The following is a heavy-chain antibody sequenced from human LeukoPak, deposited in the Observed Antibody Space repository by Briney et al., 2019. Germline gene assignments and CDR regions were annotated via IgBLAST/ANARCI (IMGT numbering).Heavy chain of an antibody. V-gene: IGHV4-4*07. CDR3: VRDEYRDV. CDR1: GASINKDY. D-gene: IGHD2/OR15-2a*01. J-gene: IGHJ6*04. Sequence: SETLSLTCTVFGASINKDYWAWIRQPAGKGLEWIGRIHPSGITHQNPSLRGRVTMSIDASKNQFSLNLSSVTAADTAVYYCVRDEYRDVWGKGTTVTVSS. CDR2: IHPSGIT.